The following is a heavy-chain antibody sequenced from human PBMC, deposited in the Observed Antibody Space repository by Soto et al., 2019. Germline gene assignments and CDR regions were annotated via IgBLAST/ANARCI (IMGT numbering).Heavy chain of an antibody. CDR2: MNPNSGDT. J-gene: IGHJ3*02. V-gene: IGHV1-8*01. CDR1: GYTFTIYD. D-gene: IGHD3-16*01. Sequence: ASVKVSCKASGYTFTIYDINWVRLATGQGLEWMGWMNPNSGDTQFAQKFRDRVTMTRNTSISTAYMELSSLRSEDTALYFCARVPSFSTFAFDMWGQGTMVTVSS. CDR3: ARVPSFSTFAFDM.